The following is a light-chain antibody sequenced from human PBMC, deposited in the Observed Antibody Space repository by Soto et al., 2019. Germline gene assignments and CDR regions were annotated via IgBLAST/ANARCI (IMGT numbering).Light chain of an antibody. CDR3: QYLNGVPTIT. J-gene: IGKJ5*01. V-gene: IGKV1-9*01. CDR1: ESITSY. Sequence: DIQMTQSPLSLSASVGDRVTITCRASESITSYLNWYQQKPGKAPKLLIYGGYTLQSGVPSRFSGSGSGTEFSLTITGLQPEDFATYYCQYLNGVPTITFGQGTRLEIK. CDR2: GGY.